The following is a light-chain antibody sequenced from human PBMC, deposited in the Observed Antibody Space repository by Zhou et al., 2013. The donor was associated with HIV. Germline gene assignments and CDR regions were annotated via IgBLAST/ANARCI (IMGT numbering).Light chain of an antibody. J-gene: IGKJ3*01. CDR1: QDIKNY. V-gene: IGKV1-39*01. Sequence: DIQMTQSPSSLSASVGDRVTITCRSSQDIKNYLNWYQQRPGKAPTLLIYAASHLHDGVPARVRGSGSGTEFTLSITSLQPEDSAIYFCQQSFDPTQITFGPGTKVEI. CDR2: AAS. CDR3: QQSFDPTQIT.